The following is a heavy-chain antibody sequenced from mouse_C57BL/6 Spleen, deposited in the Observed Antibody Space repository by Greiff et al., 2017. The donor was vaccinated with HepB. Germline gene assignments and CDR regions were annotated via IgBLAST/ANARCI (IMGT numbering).Heavy chain of an antibody. Sequence: EVKVVESGEGLVKPGGSLKLSCAASGFTFSSYAMSWVRQTPEKRLEWVAYISSGGDYIYYADTVKGRFTISRDNARNTLYLQMSSLKSEDTAMYYCTRVTTVAVGRYFDVWGTGTTVTVSS. CDR2: ISSGGDYI. CDR1: GFTFSSYA. V-gene: IGHV5-9-1*02. D-gene: IGHD1-1*01. CDR3: TRVTTVAVGRYFDV. J-gene: IGHJ1*03.